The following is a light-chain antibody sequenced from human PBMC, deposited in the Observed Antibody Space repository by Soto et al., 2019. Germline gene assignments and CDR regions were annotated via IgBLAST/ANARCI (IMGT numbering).Light chain of an antibody. J-gene: IGKJ1*01. CDR2: AAS. CDR3: QQFDGSLWT. CDR1: QSISSY. V-gene: IGKV1-39*01. Sequence: DIQMTQSPSSLSASVGDRVTITCRASQSISSYLNWYQQKPGKAPKLLIYAASSLQSGVPSRFSGSGSGTDFTLTISRLEPEDFAVYCCQQFDGSLWTFGPGTKVDIK.